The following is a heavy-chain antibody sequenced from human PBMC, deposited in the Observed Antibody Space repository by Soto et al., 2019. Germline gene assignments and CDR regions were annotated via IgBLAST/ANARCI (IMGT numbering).Heavy chain of an antibody. CDR2: ISGSGGST. D-gene: IGHD6-13*01. CDR1: GFTLSSYA. V-gene: IGHV3-23*01. CDR3: AKAPQQLVPVARYFQH. J-gene: IGHJ1*01. Sequence: EVQLLESGGGLVQPGGSLRLSCAASGFTLSSYAMSWVRQAPGKGLEWVSVISGSGGSTYYADSVKGRFTISRDNSKNTLSLQMNILRAEDTDVDHCAKAPQQLVPVARYFQHWGQGTLVTVSS.